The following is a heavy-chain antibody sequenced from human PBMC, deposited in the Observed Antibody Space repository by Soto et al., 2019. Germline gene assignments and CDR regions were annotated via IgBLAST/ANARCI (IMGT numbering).Heavy chain of an antibody. D-gene: IGHD6-13*01. V-gene: IGHV4-31*03. CDR2: IYYRGGT. J-gene: IGHJ4*02. Sequence: VQLQESGPGLVKPSQTLSLTCTVSGGSIRSGGYFWSCVRQQPGKGLEWIGHIYYRGGTSYNPSLESRVAMSVDTSKNEFTLKVNSVTAADTAIYYCARFAKEENPKLESWYAFDFWGRGTLVTVSS. CDR3: ARFAKEENPKLESWYAFDF. CDR1: GGSIRSGGYF.